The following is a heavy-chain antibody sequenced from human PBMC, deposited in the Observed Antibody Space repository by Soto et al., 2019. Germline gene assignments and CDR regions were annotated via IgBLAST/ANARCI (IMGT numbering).Heavy chain of an antibody. CDR3: ARPTPFGSGYGFFDY. CDR1: GYSFPDYW. V-gene: IGHV5-51*01. D-gene: IGHD4-17*01. Sequence: PGESLKISCEGSGYSFPDYWIGWVRQMPGKGLEWMGTIYPGDSDTRYSPSLQGQVTISADNSISTAYLEWSSLKASDTAIYYCARPTPFGSGYGFFDYWGQGTPVTVSS. J-gene: IGHJ4*02. CDR2: IYPGDSDT.